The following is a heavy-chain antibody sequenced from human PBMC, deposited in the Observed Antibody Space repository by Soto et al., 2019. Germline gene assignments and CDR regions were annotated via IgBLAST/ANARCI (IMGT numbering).Heavy chain of an antibody. Sequence: AGGSLRLSCAASGFTFSSYEMNWVRQAPGKGLEWVSYISSSGSTIYYADSVKGRFTISRDNAKNSLYLQMNSLRAGDTAVYYCASGIPDYYYDSSGPFDYWGQGTLVTVSS. CDR2: ISSSGSTI. CDR1: GFTFSSYE. CDR3: ASGIPDYYYDSSGPFDY. J-gene: IGHJ4*02. D-gene: IGHD3-22*01. V-gene: IGHV3-48*03.